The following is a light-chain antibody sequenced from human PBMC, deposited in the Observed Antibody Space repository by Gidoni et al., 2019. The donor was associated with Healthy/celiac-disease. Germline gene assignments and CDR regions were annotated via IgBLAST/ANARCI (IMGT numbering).Light chain of an antibody. J-gene: IGLJ2*01. V-gene: IGLV4-69*01. CDR2: LNSDGSH. Sequence: QLVLTQSPSASASLGASVKLTCTLSSGHSSYAIAWHQQQPEKGPRYLMKLNSDGSHSKGDGIPDRCSGSSSGAERYLTISSLQSDDEADYYCQTWGTGIQVFGGGTKLTVL. CDR1: SGHSSYA. CDR3: QTWGTGIQV.